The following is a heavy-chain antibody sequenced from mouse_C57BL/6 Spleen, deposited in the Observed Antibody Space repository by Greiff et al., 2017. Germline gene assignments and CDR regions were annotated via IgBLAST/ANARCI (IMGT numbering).Heavy chain of an antibody. Sequence: EVKVVESGGGLVKPGGSLKLSCAASGFTFSDYGMHWVRQAPEKGLEWVAYISSGSSTIYYAATVKGRFTISRDNAKNTLFLQMTSLRSEDTAMXYCARLVFDYWGQGTTLTVSS. CDR3: ARLVFDY. J-gene: IGHJ2*01. CDR2: ISSGSSTI. V-gene: IGHV5-17*01. D-gene: IGHD1-1*02. CDR1: GFTFSDYG.